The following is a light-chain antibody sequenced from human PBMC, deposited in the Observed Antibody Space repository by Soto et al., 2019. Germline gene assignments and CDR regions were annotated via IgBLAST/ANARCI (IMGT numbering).Light chain of an antibody. CDR2: AAS. Sequence: DIQMTQSPSSLSASVGDRVTITCRASQSISSYLNWYQQKPGKAPKLLIYAASSLQSGVPSRFSGSGSGTDFTLTISSLLPEDSATYYCQQTYSTPCTFGQGTMLEIK. CDR1: QSISSY. V-gene: IGKV1-39*01. J-gene: IGKJ2*01. CDR3: QQTYSTPCT.